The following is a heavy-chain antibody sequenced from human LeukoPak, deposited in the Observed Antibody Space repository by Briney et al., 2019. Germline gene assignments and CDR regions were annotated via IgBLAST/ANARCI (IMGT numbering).Heavy chain of an antibody. CDR2: IYSSGST. J-gene: IGHJ3*02. D-gene: IGHD3-22*01. V-gene: IGHV4-4*07. CDR3: ARQAYDTGYDAFDI. CDR1: AGSISSYY. Sequence: SETLSLTCSVSAGSISSYYWSWIRQPAGKGLEWIGRIYSSGSTIYNPSLKSRVTMSVDASKNHFSLKLTSVTAADTAIYYCARQAYDTGYDAFDIWGQGTMVTVSS.